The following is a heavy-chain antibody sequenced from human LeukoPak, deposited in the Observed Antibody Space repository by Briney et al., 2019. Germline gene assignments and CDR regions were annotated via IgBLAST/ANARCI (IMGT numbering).Heavy chain of an antibody. J-gene: IGHJ4*02. CDR1: GFTFSGYE. V-gene: IGHV3-48*03. CDR2: ISSSGSTI. D-gene: IGHD5-12*01. Sequence: PGGSLRLSCAASGFTFSGYEMNWVRQAPGKGLEWVSYISSSGSTIYYADSVKGRFTISRDNAKNSLYLQMNSLRAEDTAVYYCARRTGADIVATTAGPYFDYWGQGTLVTVSS. CDR3: ARRTGADIVATTAGPYFDY.